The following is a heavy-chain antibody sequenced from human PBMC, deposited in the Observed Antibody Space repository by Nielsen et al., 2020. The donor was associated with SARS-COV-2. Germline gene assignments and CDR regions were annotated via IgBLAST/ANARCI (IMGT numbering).Heavy chain of an antibody. CDR2: IYYSGST. J-gene: IGHJ4*02. CDR3: ARDDYGGNLLI. CDR1: GGSISSGGYY. V-gene: IGHV4-31*03. D-gene: IGHD4-23*01. Sequence: SETLSLTCTVSGGSISSGGYYWSWIRQHPGKGLEWIGYIYYSGSTYYNPSLKSRVTISVDTSKNQFSLKLSSVTAADTAVYYCARDDYGGNLLIWGQGTLVTVSS.